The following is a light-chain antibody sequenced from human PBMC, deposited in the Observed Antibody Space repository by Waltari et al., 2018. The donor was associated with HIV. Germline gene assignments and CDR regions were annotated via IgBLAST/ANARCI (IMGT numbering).Light chain of an antibody. CDR1: TNHLGPYKS. J-gene: IGLJ2*01. V-gene: IGLV2-14*01. Sequence: QSVLTQPASASGSPGQSLTLSCTATTNHLGPYKSVSWYHQSPDNAPKLIIYEVSNRPSGISSRFSGSKSGNTASLTISGLQADDEAYYHCSSYSRGALLFGGGTKVTVL. CDR2: EVS. CDR3: SSYSRGALL.